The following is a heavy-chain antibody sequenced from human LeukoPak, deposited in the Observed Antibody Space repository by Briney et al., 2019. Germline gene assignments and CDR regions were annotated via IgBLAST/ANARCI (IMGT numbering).Heavy chain of an antibody. J-gene: IGHJ6*03. V-gene: IGHV3-7*01. Sequence: PGGSLRLSCAASGFTFSSYWMSWVRQAPGKGLEWVANIKQDGSEKYYVDSVKGRFTISRDNAKNSLYLQMNSLRAEDTAVYYCARDRTYGSGSYFDYYYMDVWGKGATVTISS. CDR3: ARDRTYGSGSYFDYYYMDV. CDR1: GFTFSSYW. CDR2: IKQDGSEK. D-gene: IGHD3-10*01.